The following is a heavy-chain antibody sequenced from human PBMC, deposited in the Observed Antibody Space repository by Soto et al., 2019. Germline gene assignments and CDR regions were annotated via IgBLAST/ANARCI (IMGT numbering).Heavy chain of an antibody. CDR2: IYHSGST. CDR1: GGSISSGGYS. CDR3: ARGTPHAVFDP. D-gene: IGHD6-19*01. V-gene: IGHV4-30-2*01. J-gene: IGHJ5*02. Sequence: QLQLQESGSGLVKPSQTLSLTCAVSGGSISSGGYSWSCIRQPPGKGLEWIGYIYHSGSTYYNPSLRSRVTIAVDRSKNQFSLKLSSVTAADTDVYFCARGTPHAVFDPWGQGTLVPVSS.